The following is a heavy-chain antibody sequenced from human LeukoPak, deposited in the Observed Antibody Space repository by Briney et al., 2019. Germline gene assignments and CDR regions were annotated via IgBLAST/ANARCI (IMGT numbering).Heavy chain of an antibody. Sequence: GASVKVSCKASGYTFTSYGISWVRQAPGQGLEWMGWISAYNGNTNYAQKLQGRVTMTTGTSTSTAYMELRSLRSDDTAVYYCARDASYSSSWNYYYYYGMDVWGQGTTVTVSS. CDR3: ARDASYSSSWNYYYYYGMDV. CDR1: GYTFTSYG. CDR2: ISAYNGNT. V-gene: IGHV1-18*01. J-gene: IGHJ6*02. D-gene: IGHD6-13*01.